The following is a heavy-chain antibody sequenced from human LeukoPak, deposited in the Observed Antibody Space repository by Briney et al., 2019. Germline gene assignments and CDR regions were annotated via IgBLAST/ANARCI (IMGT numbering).Heavy chain of an antibody. CDR2: TRPNSGGT. D-gene: IGHD3-16*01. J-gene: IGHJ3*02. V-gene: IGHV1-2*02. CDR1: GYTFGAYY. CDR3: ATWGLHFDI. Sequence: EASVKVSCKASGYTFGAYYMYWVRQAPGQGLEWMGWTRPNSGGTNYTQKFQGRVTMTRDTSINTAYMELSRLTSDDTAVYFCATWGLHFDIWGQGTMVIVAS.